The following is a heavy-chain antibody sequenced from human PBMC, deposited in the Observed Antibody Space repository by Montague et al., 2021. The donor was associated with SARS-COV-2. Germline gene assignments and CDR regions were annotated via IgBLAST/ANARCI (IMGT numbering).Heavy chain of an antibody. D-gene: IGHD2-21*01. CDR1: GGSITGFS. CDR2: VTTSGTT. J-gene: IGHJ4*02. CDR3: ARTPTRALWLDF. Sequence: SETLSLTCAVSGGSITGFSWSWVRQPAGKGLEWIGRVTTSGTTXXXPSXRSRVTMSVDTSKNQFSLNLTSVTAADTAIYYCARTPTRALWLDFWGQGTLVTVSS. V-gene: IGHV4-4*07.